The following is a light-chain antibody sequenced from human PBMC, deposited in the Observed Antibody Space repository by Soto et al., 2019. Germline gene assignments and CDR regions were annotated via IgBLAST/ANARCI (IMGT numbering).Light chain of an antibody. V-gene: IGKV3-20*01. Sequence: EIVLTQSPGTLSLSPGETATLSCRASQTVTSYFAWYQQKPGQAPRLLSYGASSRATGIPARFSGSGSGTDFTLTISGLEPEDFAVYYCQQYGYSPRTFGQGTKVEIK. CDR2: GAS. CDR3: QQYGYSPRT. CDR1: QTVTSY. J-gene: IGKJ1*01.